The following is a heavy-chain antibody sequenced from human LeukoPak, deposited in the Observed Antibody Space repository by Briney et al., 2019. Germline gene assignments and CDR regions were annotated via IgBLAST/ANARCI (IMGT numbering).Heavy chain of an antibody. V-gene: IGHV1-24*01. CDR3: ATFYGSGVSAFDI. Sequence: ASVKVSCKVSGYTLTELSMHWVRQAPGKGLEWMGGFDPEDGETIYAQKFQGRVTMTEDTSTNTAYMELSSLRSEDTAVYYCATFYGSGVSAFDIWGQGTMVTVSS. CDR1: GYTLTELS. D-gene: IGHD3-10*01. J-gene: IGHJ3*02. CDR2: FDPEDGET.